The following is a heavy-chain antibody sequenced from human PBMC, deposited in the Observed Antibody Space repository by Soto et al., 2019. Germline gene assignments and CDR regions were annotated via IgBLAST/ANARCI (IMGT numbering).Heavy chain of an antibody. V-gene: IGHV4-30-4*01. CDR3: ARDDYYGSGSYYWAY. Sequence: QVQLQESGPGLVKPSQTLSLTCTVSGGSISSGDYYWSWIRQPPVKGLEWIGYIYYSGSTYYNPSLKSRVTTSVDTSKNQFSLKLSSVTAADTAVYYCARDDYYGSGSYYWAYWGQGPLVTVSS. CDR2: IYYSGST. CDR1: GGSISSGDYY. D-gene: IGHD3-10*01. J-gene: IGHJ4*02.